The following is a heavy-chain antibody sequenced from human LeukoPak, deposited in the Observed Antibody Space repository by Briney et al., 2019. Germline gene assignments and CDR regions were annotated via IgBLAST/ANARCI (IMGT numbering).Heavy chain of an antibody. D-gene: IGHD3-9*01. V-gene: IGHV3-30-3*01. Sequence: GGSLRLSCAASGFTFSSYAMHWVRQAPGKGLEWVAVISCDGSNKYYADSVKGRFTISRDNSKNTLYLQMNSLRAGDTAVYYCARGSLDILTGYDLDYWGQGTLVTVSS. J-gene: IGHJ4*02. CDR2: ISCDGSNK. CDR3: ARGSLDILTGYDLDY. CDR1: GFTFSSYA.